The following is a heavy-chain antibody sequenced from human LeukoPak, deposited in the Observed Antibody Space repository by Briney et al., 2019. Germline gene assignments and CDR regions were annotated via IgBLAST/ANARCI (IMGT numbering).Heavy chain of an antibody. V-gene: IGHV3-48*01. CDR2: ISGSSSTI. CDR3: ARLFLPAAA. Sequence: GGSLRVSCAASGFTFSSYSMNWVRQAPGKGLEWVSYISGSSSTIYYADSVKGRFTISRDNAKNSLYLQMNSLRAEDTAVYFCARLFLPAAAWGQGTQVTVSS. CDR1: GFTFSSYS. J-gene: IGHJ5*02. D-gene: IGHD2-2*01.